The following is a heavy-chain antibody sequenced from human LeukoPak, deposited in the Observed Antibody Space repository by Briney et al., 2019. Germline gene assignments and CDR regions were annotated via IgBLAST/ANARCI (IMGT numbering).Heavy chain of an antibody. V-gene: IGHV3-33*06. Sequence: GGSLRLSCVASGFSFSTHGMHWVRQAPGKGLEWVAVIWHDGRSIYNEDSVKGRFTISRDTSENTVYLQMNSLRAEDTAVYYCAKGFSTLRVNYFDDWGQGTPVTVSS. CDR1: GFSFSTHG. CDR2: IWHDGRSI. CDR3: AKGFSTLRVNYFDD. J-gene: IGHJ4*02. D-gene: IGHD2-2*01.